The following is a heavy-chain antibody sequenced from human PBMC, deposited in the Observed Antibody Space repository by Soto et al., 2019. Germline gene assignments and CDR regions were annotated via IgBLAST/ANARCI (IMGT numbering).Heavy chain of an antibody. J-gene: IGHJ4*02. V-gene: IGHV4-30-4*01. Sequence: SETLSLTCTVSGGSISSGDYYWSWIRQPPGKGLEWIGYIYYSGSTYYNPSLKSRVTISVDTSKNQFSLKLSSVTAADTAVYYCARAALGYDYVWGSYRYTLDYWGQGTRVTVSS. D-gene: IGHD3-16*02. CDR2: IYYSGST. CDR3: ARAALGYDYVWGSYRYTLDY. CDR1: GGSISSGDYY.